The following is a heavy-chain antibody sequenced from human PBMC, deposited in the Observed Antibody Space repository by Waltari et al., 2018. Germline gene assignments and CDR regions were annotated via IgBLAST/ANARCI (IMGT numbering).Heavy chain of an antibody. D-gene: IGHD2-8*01. Sequence: EVQLVESGGGLVKPGGSLRLSCAASGFIFSDYDMNWLRQAPGGGLVCVSAIVSRMGYIFYADSVKGRFTISRDNAKNSLYLQMSGLRAEDTAVYYCARDLYASGGDYFDGWGQGTLVSVSS. V-gene: IGHV3-21*02. CDR3: ARDLYASGGDYFDG. J-gene: IGHJ4*02. CDR2: IVSRMGYI. CDR1: GFIFSDYD.